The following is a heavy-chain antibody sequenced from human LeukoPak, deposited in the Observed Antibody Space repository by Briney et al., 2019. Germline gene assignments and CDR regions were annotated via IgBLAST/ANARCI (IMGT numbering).Heavy chain of an antibody. CDR3: AKDAHDYSNYGWFDL. V-gene: IGHV3-23*01. CDR1: VFYFSTSA. CDR2: ICGSGVST. Sequence: GGSLRLSCAASVFYFSTSAMNWVRQAPGKGLEWVSGICGSGVSTYYAGSVKGRFTISRDNSKDSLHLHINSLRADDTAIYYCAKDAHDYSNYGWFDLWGQGTLDSVSS. J-gene: IGHJ5*02. D-gene: IGHD4-11*01.